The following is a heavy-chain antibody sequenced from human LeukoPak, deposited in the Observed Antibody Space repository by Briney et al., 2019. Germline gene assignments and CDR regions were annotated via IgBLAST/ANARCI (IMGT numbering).Heavy chain of an antibody. D-gene: IGHD6-13*01. V-gene: IGHV3-30*01. CDR3: ASYSSTDY. CDR2: ISYDGSNK. Sequence: GRSLRLSCAASGFTFSSYAMHWVRQAPGKGLEWMAVISYDGSNKYYADSVKGRFTISRDNSKNTLYLQMNSLRAEDTAVYYCASYSSTDYWGQGTLVTVSS. J-gene: IGHJ4*02. CDR1: GFTFSSYA.